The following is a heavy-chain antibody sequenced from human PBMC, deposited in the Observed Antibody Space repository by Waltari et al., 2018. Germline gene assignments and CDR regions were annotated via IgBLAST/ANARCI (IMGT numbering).Heavy chain of an antibody. Sequence: QVQLQESGPGLVKPPETLSLTCTVSGGSLSSYYWSWIRQPPGKGLEWIGYIYYSGSTNYNPSLKSRVTISVDTSKNQFSLKLSSVTAADTAVYYCAREGGGGLIAVAGTLDYWGQGTLVTVSS. CDR1: GGSLSSYY. J-gene: IGHJ4*02. V-gene: IGHV4-59*01. CDR3: AREGGGGLIAVAGTLDY. CDR2: IYYSGST. D-gene: IGHD6-19*01.